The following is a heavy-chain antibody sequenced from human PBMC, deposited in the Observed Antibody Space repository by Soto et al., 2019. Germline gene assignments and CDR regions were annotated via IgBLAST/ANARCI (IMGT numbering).Heavy chain of an antibody. D-gene: IGHD2-2*01. CDR1: GFTFSTYS. CDR2: ISSSGTYI. V-gene: IGHV3-21*01. Sequence: EVQLVESGGGLVKPGGSLRLSCAASGFTFSTYSMNWVRQAPGKGLEWVSSISSSGTYIHYADSLKGRFTISRDKAKNSLYLQMISLRAEDTAVYYCARDPSDCSSTSCWGYYALDVWGQGTTVTVSS. CDR3: ARDPSDCSSTSCWGYYALDV. J-gene: IGHJ6*02.